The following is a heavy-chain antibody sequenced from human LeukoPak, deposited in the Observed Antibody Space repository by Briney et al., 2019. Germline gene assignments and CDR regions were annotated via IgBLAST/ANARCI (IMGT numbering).Heavy chain of an antibody. CDR2: ISSRSNYR. V-gene: IGHV3-21*06. D-gene: IGHD5-18*01. Sequence: GGSLRLSCAASGFTFSSYSMNWVRQAPGKGLEWVSSISSRSNYRYYADSVKGRFTISRDNAKDSMYLQMNSLRAEDTAVYYCARERGYSYVDYWGQGTLVTVSS. CDR3: ARERGYSYVDY. J-gene: IGHJ4*02. CDR1: GFTFSSYS.